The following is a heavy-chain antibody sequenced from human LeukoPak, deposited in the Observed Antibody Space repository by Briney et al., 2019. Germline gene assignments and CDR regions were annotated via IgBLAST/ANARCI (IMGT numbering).Heavy chain of an antibody. Sequence: ASVKVSCKTSGYTFPSYYIHWVRQAPGQGHEWMARINPSAGNTNYAPKFQGRVTLTRDTSTATVYMELSSLNSKDTAVYYCARDTGWDFISSVDYWGQGTLVTVSS. J-gene: IGHJ4*02. CDR1: GYTFPSYY. CDR3: ARDTGWDFISSVDY. V-gene: IGHV1-46*03. CDR2: INPSAGNT. D-gene: IGHD3-22*01.